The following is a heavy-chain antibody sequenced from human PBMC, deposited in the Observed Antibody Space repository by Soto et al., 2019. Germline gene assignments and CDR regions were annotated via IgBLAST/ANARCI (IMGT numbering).Heavy chain of an antibody. CDR3: ARDQEPSTLYYDYYYMDV. CDR2: INPSGGST. Sequence: ASVKVSCKASGYTFTSYYIHWVRQAPGQGLEWMGIINPSGGSTSYAQKFQGRVTMTRDRSTSTAYMEVSGLRSEDTAVYYCARDQEPSTLYYDYYYMDVWGKGTTVTVSS. V-gene: IGHV1-46*03. CDR1: GYTFTSYY. J-gene: IGHJ6*03.